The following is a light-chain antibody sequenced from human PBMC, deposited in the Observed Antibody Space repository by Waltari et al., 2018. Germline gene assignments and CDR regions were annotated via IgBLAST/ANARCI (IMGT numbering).Light chain of an antibody. J-gene: IGKJ2*03. V-gene: IGKV6-21*01. CDR3: HHSSSLPYS. CDR2: YAS. Sequence: EIVLTQSLDCHSVTPKDTVTITCRASQSIGNRLHWYQQKPDQSPNLLINYASQSFSGVPSRFSGSGSGTDFTLTINSLEAEDAATYYCHHSSSLPYSFGQGTKLEIQ. CDR1: QSIGNR.